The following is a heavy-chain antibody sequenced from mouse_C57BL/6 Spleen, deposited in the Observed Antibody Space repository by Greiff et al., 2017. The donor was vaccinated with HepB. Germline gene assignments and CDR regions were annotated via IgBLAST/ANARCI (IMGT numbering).Heavy chain of an antibody. CDR2: IYPSDSET. J-gene: IGHJ3*01. CDR3: ALTWFAY. V-gene: IGHV1-61*01. CDR1: GYTFTSYW. Sequence: QVQLKQPGAELVRPGSSVKLSCKASGYTFTSYWMDWVKQRPGQGLEWIGNIYPSDSETHYNQKFKDKATWTVDKSSSTAYMQLSSLTSEDSAVYYCALTWFAYWGQGTLGTVSA.